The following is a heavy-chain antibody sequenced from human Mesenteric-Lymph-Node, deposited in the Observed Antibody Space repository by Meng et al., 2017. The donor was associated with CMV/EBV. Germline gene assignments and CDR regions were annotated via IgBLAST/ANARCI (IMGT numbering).Heavy chain of an antibody. CDR2: TSGRDNSI. J-gene: IGHJ3*02. CDR1: GFPFKDYE. V-gene: IGHV3-48*03. Sequence: GGSLRLSCAASGFPFKDYEMNWVRQAPGKGLEWVSYTSGRDNSISYADSVKGRFTISRDNAKNSLYMHLNSLRAEDTALYYCARGRFEAFGEMFAFDIWGQGTMVTVSS. D-gene: IGHD3-10*01. CDR3: ARGRFEAFGEMFAFDI.